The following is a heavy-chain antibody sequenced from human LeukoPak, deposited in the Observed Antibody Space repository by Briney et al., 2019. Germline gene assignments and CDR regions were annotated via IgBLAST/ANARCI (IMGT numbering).Heavy chain of an antibody. Sequence: GGSLRLSCTASGVPFNYYGMHWVRQAPGKGLEWVAVIWCDGSYTSYADSVKGRFTISRDNSKNTVYLQMNSLRAEDTAVYYCAKDERPFVGAINTMDSWGQGTLVTVSS. CDR3: AKDERPFVGAINTMDS. J-gene: IGHJ4*02. V-gene: IGHV3-33*06. CDR1: GVPFNYYG. D-gene: IGHD1-26*01. CDR2: IWCDGSYT.